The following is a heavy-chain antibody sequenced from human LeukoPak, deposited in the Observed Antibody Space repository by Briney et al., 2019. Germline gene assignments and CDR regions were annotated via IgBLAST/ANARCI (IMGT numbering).Heavy chain of an antibody. J-gene: IGHJ6*02. CDR2: IYYSGST. CDR1: GGSISSGGYY. V-gene: IGHV4-31*03. D-gene: IGHD3-10*01. CDR3: ARALLWIGDQYGMDV. Sequence: SETLSLTCTVSGGSISSGGYYWSWIRQHPGKGLEWIGYIYYSGSTYYNPSLKSRVTISVDTSKNQFSLKLSSVTAADTAVYYCARALLWIGDQYGMDVWGQGTTVTVSS.